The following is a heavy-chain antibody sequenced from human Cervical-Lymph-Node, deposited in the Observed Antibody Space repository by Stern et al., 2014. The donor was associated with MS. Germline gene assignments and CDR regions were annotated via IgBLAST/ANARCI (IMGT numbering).Heavy chain of an antibody. CDR1: GYSFTTYA. CDR3: ARDLPDYYGIIGLFDM. D-gene: IGHD3-22*01. Sequence: VQLVQSGSELKKPGASVKVSCKASGYSFTTYAMNWVRQAPGQGLEWMGWINTYTGNATYAQGFTGRFVFSLDTSVSTAYLQISSLKAEDTAVYYCARDLPDYYGIIGLFDMWGQGTMVTVSS. J-gene: IGHJ3*02. CDR2: INTYTGNA. V-gene: IGHV7-4-1*02.